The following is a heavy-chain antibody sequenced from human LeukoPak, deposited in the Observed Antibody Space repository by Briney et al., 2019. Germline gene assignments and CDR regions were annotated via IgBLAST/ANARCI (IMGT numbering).Heavy chain of an antibody. V-gene: IGHV3-21*01. CDR3: ARDLAVADPGDFDY. J-gene: IGHJ4*02. Sequence: GGSLRLSCAASGFTFSSYSMNWVRQAPGKGLEWVSSISSSSSYIYYADSVKGRFTISRDNAKNSLYLQMNSLRAEDTAVYYCARDLAVADPGDFDYWGQGTLVTVSS. CDR1: GFTFSSYS. CDR2: ISSSSSYI. D-gene: IGHD6-19*01.